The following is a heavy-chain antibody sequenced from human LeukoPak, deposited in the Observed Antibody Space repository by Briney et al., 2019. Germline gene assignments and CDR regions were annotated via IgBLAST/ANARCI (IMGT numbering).Heavy chain of an antibody. CDR1: GYSFTGYY. Sequence: ASVKVSCKASGYSFTGYYMHWVRQAPGQGLEWMGWINPNSGGTNYAQKYQDRVTMTRDTSISTVYMELSRLRSDDTAVYYCAKSTHSGTYSSASHWGQGTLVTVSS. CDR2: INPNSGGT. V-gene: IGHV1-2*02. CDR3: AKSTHSGTYSSASH. D-gene: IGHD1-26*01. J-gene: IGHJ4*02.